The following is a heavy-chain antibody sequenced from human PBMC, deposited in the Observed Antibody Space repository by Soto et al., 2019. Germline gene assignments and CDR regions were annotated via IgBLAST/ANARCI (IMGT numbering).Heavy chain of an antibody. CDR2: INSDGSST. J-gene: IGHJ4*02. D-gene: IGHD6-19*01. V-gene: IGHV3-74*01. CDR1: GFTFSSYW. CDR3: ASLGYSSGWRTFDY. Sequence: EVQLVESGGGLVQPGGSLRLSCAASGFTFSSYWMHWVRQAPGKGLVWVSRINSDGSSTSYADSVKGRFTISRDNAKNTLYLQMNSLRAEDTAVYYCASLGYSSGWRTFDYWGQGTLVTVSS.